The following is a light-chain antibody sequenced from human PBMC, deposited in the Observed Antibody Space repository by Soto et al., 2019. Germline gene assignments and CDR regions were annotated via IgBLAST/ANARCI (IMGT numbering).Light chain of an antibody. CDR1: QSISNY. V-gene: IGKV3-11*01. J-gene: IGKJ4*01. Sequence: DIVLTQSPGTLTLSPGERATLSCRASQSISNYLAWFQQRPGQAPRLLIYDTSKRATGVPARFSGSGSGTDFTLTISSLEPEDVAVYYCQQYYSTPSFGGGTKVEIK. CDR3: QQYYSTPS. CDR2: DTS.